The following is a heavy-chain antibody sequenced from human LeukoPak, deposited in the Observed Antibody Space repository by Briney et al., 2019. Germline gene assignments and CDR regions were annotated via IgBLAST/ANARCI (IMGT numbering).Heavy chain of an antibody. CDR1: GYTFTSYG. CDR2: ISAYNGNT. CDR3: ARDKRFLGWFNWFGP. D-gene: IGHD3-3*01. V-gene: IGHV1-18*01. Sequence: ASVKVSCKASGYTFTSYGISWVRQAPGQGLEWMGWISAYNGNTNYAQKLQGRVTMTTDTSTSTAYMELRSLRSDDTAVYYCARDKRFLGWFNWFGPWGQGTLVTVSS. J-gene: IGHJ5*02.